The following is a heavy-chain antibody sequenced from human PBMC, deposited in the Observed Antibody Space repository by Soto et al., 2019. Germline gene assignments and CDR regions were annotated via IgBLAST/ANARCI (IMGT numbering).Heavy chain of an antibody. D-gene: IGHD3-10*01. CDR3: TRGWVDYYGSGNYYPRFDP. CDR2: INSDGDTS. Sequence: PGGSLRLSSVASGFGFHTYWMHWVRQVPGKGLVWVARINSDGDTSTYADSVKGRFSISRDNTKNTLFLQMNGLRDDDTAVYYCTRGWVDYYGSGNYYPRFDPWGQGALVTVSS. J-gene: IGHJ5*02. CDR1: GFGFHTYW. V-gene: IGHV3-74*01.